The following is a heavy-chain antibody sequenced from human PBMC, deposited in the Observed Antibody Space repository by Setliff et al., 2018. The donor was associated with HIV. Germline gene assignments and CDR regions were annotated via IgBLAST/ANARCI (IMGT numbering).Heavy chain of an antibody. CDR3: ATSPGTYSSSSASYFDY. CDR2: IYLSDSDT. CDR1: GYTFPHSW. D-gene: IGHD6-6*01. J-gene: IGHJ4*02. Sequence: GESLKISCKGSGYTFPHSWIGWVRQMPGKGLEWMGSIYLSDSDTRYSPSFQGQVTISADKSISTAYRQWSSLKASDTAMYYCATSPGTYSSSSASYFDYWGQGTLVTVSS. V-gene: IGHV5-51*01.